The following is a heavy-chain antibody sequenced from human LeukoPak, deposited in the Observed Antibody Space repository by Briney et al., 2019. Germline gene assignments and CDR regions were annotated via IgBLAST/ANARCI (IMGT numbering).Heavy chain of an antibody. D-gene: IGHD5-18*01. CDR2: IYHSGST. V-gene: IGHV4-30-2*01. J-gene: IGHJ4*02. Sequence: SETLSLTFTVSGGSISSGGYYWSWIRQPPGKGLEWIGYIYHSGSTYYNPSLKSRVTISVDRSKNQFSLKLSSVTAADTAVYYCARGRRIQLPPDYWGQGTLVTVSS. CDR3: ARGRRIQLPPDY. CDR1: GGSISSGGYY.